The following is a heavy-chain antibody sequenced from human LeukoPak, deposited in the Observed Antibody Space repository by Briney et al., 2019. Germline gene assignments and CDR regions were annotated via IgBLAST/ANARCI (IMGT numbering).Heavy chain of an antibody. J-gene: IGHJ4*02. V-gene: IGHV3-20*04. CDR3: ARDLMGFGSGWYGYFDY. D-gene: IGHD6-19*01. CDR2: INWDGGST. CDR1: GLTVDDYG. Sequence: GGSLRLSCAASGLTVDDYGMSRVRQAPGKWLEWVSGINWDGGSTGYAVSVKGRFTISRDNAKNSLYMQMNSPRAEDTALYYCARDLMGFGSGWYGYFDYWGQGTLVTVSS.